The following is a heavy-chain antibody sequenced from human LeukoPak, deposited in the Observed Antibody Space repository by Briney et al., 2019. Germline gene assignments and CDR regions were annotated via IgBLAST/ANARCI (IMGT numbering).Heavy chain of an antibody. J-gene: IGHJ6*02. V-gene: IGHV1-46*01. CDR2: INPSGGST. CDR1: GYTFTSYY. D-gene: IGHD6-13*01. CDR3: ASGGRGIAAADHYYYYGMDV. Sequence: GASVKVSCKASGYTFTSYYMHWVRQAPGQGLEWMGIINPSGGSTSYAQKFQGRVTMTRDTSTSTVYMELSSLRSKDTAVYYCASGGRGIAAADHYYYYGMDVWGQGTTVTVSS.